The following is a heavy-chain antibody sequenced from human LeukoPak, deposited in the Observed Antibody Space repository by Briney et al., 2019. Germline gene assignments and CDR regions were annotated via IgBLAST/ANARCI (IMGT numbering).Heavy chain of an antibody. Sequence: GGSLRLSCSASGFPFSSYAMHWVRQAPGKGLEYVSAISSNGGNTYYADSVKGRFTISRDNSKNPLYLQMSSLRAEDTAVYYCVKPFFCSGGSCSTPYDYWGQGTLATVSS. V-gene: IGHV3-64D*06. J-gene: IGHJ4*02. CDR2: ISSNGGNT. D-gene: IGHD2-15*01. CDR3: VKPFFCSGGSCSTPYDY. CDR1: GFPFSSYA.